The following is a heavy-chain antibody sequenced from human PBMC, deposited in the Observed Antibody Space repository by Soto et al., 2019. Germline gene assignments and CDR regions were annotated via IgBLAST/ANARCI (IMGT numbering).Heavy chain of an antibody. CDR2: IYPGGSI. CDR3: ASADFDY. Sequence: QVQLQESGPGPVKPSGTLSLTCAVSDGSISSSNWWNWVRQPPGKGLEWIGEIYPGGSINYNPSLKSRLTISVDKSKNQISLNLTSVTAADTAVYYCASADFDYWGQGTLVTVSS. V-gene: IGHV4-4*02. CDR1: DGSISSSNW. J-gene: IGHJ4*02.